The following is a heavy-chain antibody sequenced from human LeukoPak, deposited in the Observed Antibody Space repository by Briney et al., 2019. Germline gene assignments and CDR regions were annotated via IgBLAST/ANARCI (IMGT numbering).Heavy chain of an antibody. D-gene: IGHD6-19*01. CDR2: INHSGST. CDR3: ASGSVAVAGRNWLDP. V-gene: IGHV4-34*01. Sequence: SETLSLTCAVYGGSFSGYYRIWIRQPPGKGLEWIGAINHSGSTKYNPSIKSRVTISVDTSKNQFSLKLSSVTAADTAVYYCASGSVAVAGRNWLDPWGQGTLFTVSS. J-gene: IGHJ5*02. CDR1: GGSFSGYY.